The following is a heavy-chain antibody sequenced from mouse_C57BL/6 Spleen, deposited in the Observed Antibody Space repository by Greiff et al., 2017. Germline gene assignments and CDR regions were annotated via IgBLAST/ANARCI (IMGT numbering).Heavy chain of an antibody. CDR2: ISSGGSYT. J-gene: IGHJ4*01. D-gene: IGHD2-5*01. Sequence: EVHLVESGGDLVKPGGSLKLSCAASGFTFSSYGMSWVRQTPDKRLEWVATISSGGSYTYYPDSVKGRFTISRDNAKNTLYLQMSSLKSEDTAMYHCARRYSNYIYAMDYWGQGTSVTVSS. V-gene: IGHV5-6*01. CDR1: GFTFSSYG. CDR3: ARRYSNYIYAMDY.